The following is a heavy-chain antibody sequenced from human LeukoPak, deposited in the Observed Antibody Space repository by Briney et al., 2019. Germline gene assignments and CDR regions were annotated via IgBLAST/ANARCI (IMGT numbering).Heavy chain of an antibody. CDR2: INSDGSEG. CDR3: ARSSYSSSSSV. J-gene: IGHJ3*01. V-gene: IGHV3-7*03. CDR1: GFTFSSYW. D-gene: IGHD6-6*01. Sequence: AGGSLRLSCAASGFTFSSYWMSWVRQAPGKGLEWVASINSDGSEGYYADVVKGRFTISRDNAKNSLYLQLNSLRAEDTAVYYCARSSYSSSSSVWGQGTMVTVSS.